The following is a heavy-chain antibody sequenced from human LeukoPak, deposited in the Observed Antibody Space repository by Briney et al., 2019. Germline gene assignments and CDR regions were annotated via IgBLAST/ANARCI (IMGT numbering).Heavy chain of an antibody. V-gene: IGHV3-7*01. D-gene: IGHD2-8*01. CDR2: IKQDGSES. Sequence: EGSLRLSCAASGFTFSTHWMSWVRQAPGKGLEWVANIKQDGSESYYVDSVKGRFTISRDNAKNSLYLQMNSLTAQDTAVYYCAKNVSPFDYWGQGTLVTVSS. CDR1: GFTFSTHW. J-gene: IGHJ4*02. CDR3: AKNVSPFDY.